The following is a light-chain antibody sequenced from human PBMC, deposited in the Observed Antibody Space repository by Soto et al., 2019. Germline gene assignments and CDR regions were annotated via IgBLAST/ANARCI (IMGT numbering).Light chain of an antibody. CDR3: QQYGSSPLFA. V-gene: IGKV3-20*01. Sequence: EIVLTQSPGTLSLSPGERATLSCRASQSVSSTYLAWYQQKPGQAPRLLIYGASSRATGIPDRFSGSGSGTEFTITISRLEPEDFAVYYCQQYGSSPLFAFGPGTKVEI. J-gene: IGKJ3*01. CDR2: GAS. CDR1: QSVSSTY.